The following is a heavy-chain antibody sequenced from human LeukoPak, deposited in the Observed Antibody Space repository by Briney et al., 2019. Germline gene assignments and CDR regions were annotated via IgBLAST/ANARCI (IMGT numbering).Heavy chain of an antibody. CDR3: ARHRASSGYSYEIWFDP. V-gene: IGHV1-2*06. CDR2: INPNSGGT. D-gene: IGHD5-18*01. J-gene: IGHJ5*02. Sequence: SVKVSCKASGYTFTGYYMHWVRQAPGQGLEWMGRINPNSGGTNYAQKFQGRVTMTRDTSISTAYMELSRLRSDDTAVYYCARHRASSGYSYEIWFDPWGQGTLVTVSS. CDR1: GYTFTGYY.